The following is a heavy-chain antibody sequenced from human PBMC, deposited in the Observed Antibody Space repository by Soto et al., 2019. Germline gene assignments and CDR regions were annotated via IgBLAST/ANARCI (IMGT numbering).Heavy chain of an antibody. J-gene: IGHJ4*02. Sequence: QVQLQESGPGLVKPSETLSLTCTVSGGSISSYYWSWIRQPPRKGLEWIGYIYYSGSTNYNPSLKSRVTISEDTSKNQCSLKLSSVTAVDTAVYYCARGRAGYNPYYFDYWGQGTLVTVSS. CDR1: GGSISSYY. CDR3: ARGRAGYNPYYFDY. D-gene: IGHD5-12*01. V-gene: IGHV4-59*01. CDR2: IYYSGST.